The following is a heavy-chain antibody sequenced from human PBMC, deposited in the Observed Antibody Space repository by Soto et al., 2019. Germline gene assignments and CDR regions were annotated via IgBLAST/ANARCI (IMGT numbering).Heavy chain of an antibody. D-gene: IGHD3-3*01. V-gene: IGHV4-61*01. J-gene: IGHJ1*01. Sequence: KSSETLSLTCTVYGDSFKSGSYSCSWIRQPPGKGLEWIGYVYHTVRTSYNPSLKSRVSISMDTSKNQFSLNLDSGTAADTAVYFCGRDFAFSEHCCQETLV. CDR2: VYHTVRT. CDR1: GDSFKSGSYS. CDR3: GRDFAFSEH.